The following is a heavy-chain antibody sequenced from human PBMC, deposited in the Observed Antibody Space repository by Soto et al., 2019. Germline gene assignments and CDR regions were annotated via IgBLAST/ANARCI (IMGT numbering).Heavy chain of an antibody. CDR2: IYYSGST. CDR1: GGSISSSSYY. Sequence: PSETLSLTCTVSGGSISSSSYYWGWIRQPPGKGLEWIGSIYYSGSTYYNPSLKSRVTISVDTSKNQFSLKLSSVTAADTAVYYCARRSGYSYGYDYWGQGTLVTSPQ. D-gene: IGHD5-18*01. CDR3: ARRSGYSYGYDY. J-gene: IGHJ4*02. V-gene: IGHV4-39*01.